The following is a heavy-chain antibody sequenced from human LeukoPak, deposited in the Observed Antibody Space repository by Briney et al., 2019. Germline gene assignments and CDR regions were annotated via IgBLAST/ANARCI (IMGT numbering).Heavy chain of an antibody. J-gene: IGHJ5*02. CDR1: GYTFTSYA. Sequence: ASVKVSCKASGYTFTSYAMHWVRQAPGQRLEWMGWINAGNGNTKYSQKFQGRVTITRDTSASTAYMELSSLRSEDTAVYYCARATGYYDSGGYYHLAPYNRFDPWGQGTLVTVSS. CDR3: ARATGYYDSGGYYHLAPYNRFDP. V-gene: IGHV1-3*01. CDR2: INAGNGNT. D-gene: IGHD3-22*01.